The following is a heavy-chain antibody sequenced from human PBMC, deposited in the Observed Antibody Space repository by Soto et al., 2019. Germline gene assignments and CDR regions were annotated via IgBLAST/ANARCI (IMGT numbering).Heavy chain of an antibody. J-gene: IGHJ4*02. CDR1: GYTFTSYD. CDR3: ARGSYYYASSGYYYIDY. V-gene: IGHV1-8*01. D-gene: IGHD3-22*01. CDR2: MNPNSGNT. Sequence: QVQLVQSGAEVKKPGASVKVSCKASGYTFTSYDINWVRQATGQGLEWMGWMNPNSGNTGYAQKFQGRVTMTRNTSISTAYMELSSLRSEDTAVYYCARGSYYYASSGYYYIDYWGQGTLVTVSS.